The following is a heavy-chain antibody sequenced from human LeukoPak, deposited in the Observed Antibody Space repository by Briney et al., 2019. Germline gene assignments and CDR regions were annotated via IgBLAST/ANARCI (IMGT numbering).Heavy chain of an antibody. CDR1: GFTVISNY. Sequence: GGSLRLSCAASGFTVISNYMSWVRQAPGKGLEWVSVIYSGGNTYYADSVEGRFTISRDNSKNTLYLQMKTLKAEDTAVYYCARDLHPRVAGFFDYWGQGTLVTVSS. CDR3: ARDLHPRVAGFFDY. CDR2: IYSGGNT. J-gene: IGHJ4*02. V-gene: IGHV3-53*01. D-gene: IGHD6-13*01.